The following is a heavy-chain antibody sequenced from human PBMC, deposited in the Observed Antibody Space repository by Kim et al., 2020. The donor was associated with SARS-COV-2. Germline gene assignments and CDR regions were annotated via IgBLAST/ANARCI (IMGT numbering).Heavy chain of an antibody. CDR1: GFTFSSYA. CDR2: ISSNGGST. Sequence: GGSLRLSCAASGFTFSSYAMHWVRQAPGKGLEYVSAISSNGGSTYYANSVKGRFTISRDNSKNTLYLQMGSLRAEDMAVYYCARGVYYDSSGYYYEAMWDYWGQGTLVTVSS. J-gene: IGHJ4*02. CDR3: ARGVYYDSSGYYYEAMWDY. D-gene: IGHD3-22*01. V-gene: IGHV3-64*01.